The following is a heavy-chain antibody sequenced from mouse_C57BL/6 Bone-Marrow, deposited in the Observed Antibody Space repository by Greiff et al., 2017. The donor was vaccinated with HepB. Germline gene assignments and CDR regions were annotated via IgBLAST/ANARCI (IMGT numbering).Heavy chain of an antibody. CDR2: ISDGGSYT. V-gene: IGHV5-4*01. Sequence: EVQGVESGGGLVKPGGSLKLSCAASGFTFSSYAMSWVRQTPEKRLEWVATISDGGSYTYYPDNVKGRCTISRDNAKNNLYLQMSHLKSEDTAMYYCAREDCVGYGGRGTTLTVSS. J-gene: IGHJ2*01. CDR1: GFTFSSYA. CDR3: AREDCVGY.